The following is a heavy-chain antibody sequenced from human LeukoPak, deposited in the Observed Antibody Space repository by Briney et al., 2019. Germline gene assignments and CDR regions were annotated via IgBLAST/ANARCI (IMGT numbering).Heavy chain of an antibody. CDR3: ARDGGYYYSSYAVAV. Sequence: SQTLSLTWVISGDSATSDSGAWSWIRHSPSRGLEWLGRTYYRSKWFNESAVSVRSRITINPDTSKNQFSLQLDSVTPEDTAVYYCARDGGYYYSSYAVAVWGQGTTVTVSS. J-gene: IGHJ6*02. CDR2: TYYRSKWFN. CDR1: GDSATSDSGA. V-gene: IGHV6-1*01. D-gene: IGHD3-10*01.